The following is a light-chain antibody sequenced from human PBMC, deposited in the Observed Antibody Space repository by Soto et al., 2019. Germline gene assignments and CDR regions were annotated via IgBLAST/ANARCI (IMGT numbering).Light chain of an antibody. CDR3: SSSTSSSTYV. V-gene: IGLV2-14*01. CDR1: NSDIGGSKY. J-gene: IGLJ1*01. CDR2: EVT. Sequence: QSVLTQPASVSGSPGQSITLSCTGTNSDIGGSKYVSWYQQHPGKAPKLMIYEVTYRPSGVSDRFSGSKSGNTASLTISGLQAEDEADYYCSSSTSSSTYVFGTGTKVTVL.